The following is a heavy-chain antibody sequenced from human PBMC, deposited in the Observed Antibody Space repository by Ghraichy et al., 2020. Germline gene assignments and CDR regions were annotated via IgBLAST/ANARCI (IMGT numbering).Heavy chain of an antibody. CDR2: ISGYNGNT. Sequence: ASVKVSCKASGYTFTNYGISWVRQAPGQGLEWMGWISGYNGNTNSAQKLQGRVSMTIDTSTSTAYMELRSLRSDDTAVYYCARDKRGGHYTFAGNCFDPWGQGTLVTVSS. CDR1: GYTFTNYG. V-gene: IGHV1-18*01. J-gene: IGHJ5*02. CDR3: ARDKRGGHYTFAGNCFDP. D-gene: IGHD3-16*01.